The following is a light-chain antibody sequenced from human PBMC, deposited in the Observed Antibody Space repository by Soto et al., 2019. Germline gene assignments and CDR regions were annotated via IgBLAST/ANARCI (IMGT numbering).Light chain of an antibody. J-gene: IGLJ1*01. Sequence: QSVLTQPASVSGSPGQSITISCTGTSSDVGGYNYVSWYQQHPGKAPKLMIYEVSNRPSGVSNRFSGSKSGNTASLTISGLQAEDEADYYCSSYTRSSTYVFGNGTKVIV. CDR1: SSDVGGYNY. CDR3: SSYTRSSTYV. CDR2: EVS. V-gene: IGLV2-14*01.